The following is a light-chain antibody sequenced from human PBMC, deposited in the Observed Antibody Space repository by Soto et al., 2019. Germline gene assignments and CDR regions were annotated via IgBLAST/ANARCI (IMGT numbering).Light chain of an antibody. CDR1: QSVSSY. V-gene: IGKV3-11*01. CDR3: QQRSSWPT. J-gene: IGKJ1*01. CDR2: DAS. Sequence: EIVLTQSPATLSLSPGERATLSCRASQSVSSYLLWYQQKPGQTPRLLIYDASKRAPGVPGRFSGSGSGTDYSLTISSLEPDDFAVYYCQQRSSWPTFGQGTKVDIK.